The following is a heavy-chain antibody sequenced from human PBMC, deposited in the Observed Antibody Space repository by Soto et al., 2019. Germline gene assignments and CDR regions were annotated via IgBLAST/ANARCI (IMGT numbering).Heavy chain of an antibody. CDR3: AKGRAPNVYGVDILFDY. J-gene: IGHJ4*01. V-gene: IGHV3-23*01. CDR2: ISGSGDNT. Sequence: GGSLRLSCKASGFSFSDYAMTWVRQAPGKGLEWVSVISGSGDNTFYAASVKGRFAISRDNSKNVLYLQMNSLSADDAAVYFSAKGRAPNVYGVDILFDYWGLGTLVTVSS. D-gene: IGHD3-3*01. CDR1: GFSFSDYA.